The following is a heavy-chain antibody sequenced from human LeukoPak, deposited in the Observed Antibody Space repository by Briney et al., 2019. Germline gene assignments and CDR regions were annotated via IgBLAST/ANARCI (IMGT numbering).Heavy chain of an antibody. CDR1: GGSISSYY. J-gene: IGHJ6*03. D-gene: IGHD3-22*01. CDR2: IYTSGST. CDR3: ARANVGSGYYFDYYYYMDV. Sequence: SETLSLTCTVSGGSISSYYWSWIRQPAGKGLEWIGRIYTSGSTNYNPSLKSQVTMSVDTSKNQFSLKLSSVTAADTAVYYCARANVGSGYYFDYYYYMDVWGKGTTVTVSS. V-gene: IGHV4-4*07.